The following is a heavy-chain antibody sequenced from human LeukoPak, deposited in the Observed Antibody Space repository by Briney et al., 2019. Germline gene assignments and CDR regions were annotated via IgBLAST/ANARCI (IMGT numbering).Heavy chain of an antibody. CDR1: GYTFTSYY. V-gene: IGHV1-8*02. Sequence: ASVKVSCKASGYTFTSYYMHWVRQAPGQGLEWMGWMNPNSGNTGYAQKFQGRATMTRNTSISTAYMELSSLRSEDTAVYYCARSHHRLGGEFDYWGQGTLVTVSS. CDR2: MNPNSGNT. D-gene: IGHD2-15*01. J-gene: IGHJ4*02. CDR3: ARSHHRLGGEFDY.